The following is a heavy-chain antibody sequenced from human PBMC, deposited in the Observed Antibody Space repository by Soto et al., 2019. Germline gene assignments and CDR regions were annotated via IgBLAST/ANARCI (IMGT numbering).Heavy chain of an antibody. V-gene: IGHV1-18*01. J-gene: IGHJ2*01. CDR2: IGPYNGNT. CDR1: GYTFSNFG. Sequence: QVQLVQSAAEVKKPGASVKVSCKASGYTFSNFGLSWVRQAPGQGLEWMGWIGPYNGNTDHAQKFQDRVTMTTDTSTNTAYMEMRGLTSDDTAVYYCARWYCSVGSCYTCWHFDLWGRGTLVTVSS. CDR3: ARWYCSVGSCYTCWHFDL. D-gene: IGHD2-15*01.